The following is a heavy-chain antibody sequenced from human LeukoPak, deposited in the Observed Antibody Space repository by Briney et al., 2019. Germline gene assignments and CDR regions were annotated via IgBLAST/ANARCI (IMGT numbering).Heavy chain of an antibody. Sequence: ASVKVSCKASGYTFTGYYLHWVRQAPGQGLEWMGWISAYNGHTNYAQTLQGRVAMTTDTSTSTAYMELRRLRSDDTAVYYCARDNFPEDSNADAFDIWGQGTMVTVSS. D-gene: IGHD1-1*01. CDR2: ISAYNGHT. J-gene: IGHJ3*02. V-gene: IGHV1-18*04. CDR1: GYTFTGYY. CDR3: ARDNFPEDSNADAFDI.